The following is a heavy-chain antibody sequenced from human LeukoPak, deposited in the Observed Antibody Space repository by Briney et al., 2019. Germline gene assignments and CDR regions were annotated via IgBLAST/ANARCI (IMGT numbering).Heavy chain of an antibody. J-gene: IGHJ1*01. CDR2: IYYSGST. CDR1: GGSISSYY. D-gene: IGHD1-26*01. Sequence: PSETLSLTCTVSGGSISSYYWSWIRQPPGKGLEWIGYIYYSGSTNYNPSLKSRVTISVDTSKNQFSLKLSSVTAADTAVCYCAREGSIVGATPYFQHWGQGTLVTVSS. V-gene: IGHV4-59*01. CDR3: AREGSIVGATPYFQH.